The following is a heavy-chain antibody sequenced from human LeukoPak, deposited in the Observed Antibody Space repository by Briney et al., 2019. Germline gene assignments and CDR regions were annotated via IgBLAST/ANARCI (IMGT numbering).Heavy chain of an antibody. CDR2: ISSSSSYI. V-gene: IGHV3-21*01. Sequence: NPGGSLRLSCAASGFTFSSYSMNWVRQAPGKGLEWVSSISSSSSYIYYADSVKGRFTISRDNAKNPLYLQMNSLRAEDTAVYYCARDLSSTSCYTCYYYMDVWGKGTTVTVSS. J-gene: IGHJ6*03. CDR3: ARDLSSTSCYTCYYYMDV. D-gene: IGHD2-2*02. CDR1: GFTFSSYS.